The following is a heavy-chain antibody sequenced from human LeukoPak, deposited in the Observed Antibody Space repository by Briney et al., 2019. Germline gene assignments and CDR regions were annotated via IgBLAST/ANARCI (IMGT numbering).Heavy chain of an antibody. CDR1: GFTFSIYW. J-gene: IGHJ6*02. D-gene: IGHD2-15*01. CDR3: AREKVVAAQYYYYGMDV. V-gene: IGHV3-74*01. Sequence: GGSLRLSCGASGFTFSIYWMHWVRQAPGKGLEWVSYISNDGRVTQYADSVKGRFTISRDNAKNTLYLQMSGLRVEDTAVYYCAREKVVAAQYYYYGMDVWGQGTTVTVSS. CDR2: ISNDGRVT.